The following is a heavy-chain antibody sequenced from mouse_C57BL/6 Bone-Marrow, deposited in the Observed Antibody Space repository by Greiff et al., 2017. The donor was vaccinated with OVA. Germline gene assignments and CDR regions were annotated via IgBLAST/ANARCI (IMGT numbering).Heavy chain of an antibody. Sequence: VQLQQSGPELAKPGASVKLSCKASGYTFTNYWMHWVKQRPGKGLEWIGDINPSSGCTKYNQKFKDKATLTADKSSSTAYMAQSRLTYEDSAVYDGERGAGDAYYALDYWGQGTPVTVSS. CDR2: INPSSGCT. CDR1: GYTFTNYW. CDR3: ERGAGDAYYALDY. D-gene: IGHD2-13*01. V-gene: IGHV1-7*01. J-gene: IGHJ4*01.